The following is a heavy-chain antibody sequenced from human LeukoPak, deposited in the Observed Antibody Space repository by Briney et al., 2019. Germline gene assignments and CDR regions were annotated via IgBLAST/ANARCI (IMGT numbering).Heavy chain of an antibody. CDR3: ARAAVRGGYSYGLTLDY. D-gene: IGHD5-18*01. CDR1: GGSISSSSYY. CDR2: IYYSGST. V-gene: IGHV4-39*07. Sequence: PSETLSLTCTVSGGSISSSSYYWGWIRQPPGKGLEWIGSIYYSGSTYYNPSLKSRVTISVDTSKNQFSLKLSSVTAADTAVYYCARAAVRGGYSYGLTLDYWGQGTLVTVSS. J-gene: IGHJ4*02.